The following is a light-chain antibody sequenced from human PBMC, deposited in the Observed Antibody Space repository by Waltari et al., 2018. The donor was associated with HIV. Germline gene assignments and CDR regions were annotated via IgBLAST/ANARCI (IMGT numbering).Light chain of an antibody. J-gene: IGKJ4*01. CDR2: KAS. CDR1: QSISTW. Sequence: DIQMTQTPSTLSASVGDRVTITCRASQSISTWWAWYQQKAGKAPKLLIYKASSLESEVPSRFSGSGSGTEFTLTISSLQPDDSATYYCQQYTSYSTFGGGTKVEIK. V-gene: IGKV1-5*03. CDR3: QQYTSYST.